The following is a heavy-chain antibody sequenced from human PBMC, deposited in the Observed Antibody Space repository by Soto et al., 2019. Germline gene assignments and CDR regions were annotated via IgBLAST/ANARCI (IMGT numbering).Heavy chain of an antibody. Sequence: GGSLRLSCAASGFTFSSYGMSWVCKAPGQGLEWVAVIWYDGSNNYYADSVKGRLTISRDKAKNTLYLQMNSRRAEDTAVYFCAREWGGGIQLDYYGMDVWGQGTTVTVSS. V-gene: IGHV3-33*01. CDR3: AREWGGGIQLDYYGMDV. CDR2: IWYDGSNN. D-gene: IGHD5-18*01. CDR1: GFTFSSYG. J-gene: IGHJ6*02.